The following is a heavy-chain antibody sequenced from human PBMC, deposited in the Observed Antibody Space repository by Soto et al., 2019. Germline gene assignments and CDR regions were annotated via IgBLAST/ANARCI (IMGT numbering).Heavy chain of an antibody. J-gene: IGHJ5*02. CDR3: ARLSSEGELTMGKFLDP. D-gene: IGHD1-26*01. CDR2: IYYSGST. Sequence: SETLSLTCTVSGGSISSSSYYWGWIRQPPGKGLEWIGSIYYSGSTYYNPSLKSRVTISVDTSKNQFSQKLSSVTAADTAVYYCARLSSEGELTMGKFLDPWGQGTLVTVSS. V-gene: IGHV4-39*01. CDR1: GGSISSSSYY.